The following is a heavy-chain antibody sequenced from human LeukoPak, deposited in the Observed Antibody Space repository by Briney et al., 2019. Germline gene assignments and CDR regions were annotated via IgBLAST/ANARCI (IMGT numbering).Heavy chain of an antibody. CDR1: GFTFSTYT. Sequence: GGSLRLSCAASGFTFSTYTMRWVRQAPGKGLEWVSAISGSGGGTYYADSVKGRFTISRDNSKNTLYLQMNSLRAEDTAVYYCAKRPKLGSYCSSTSCYSHFDYWGQGTLVTVSS. CDR3: AKRPKLGSYCSSTSCYSHFDY. J-gene: IGHJ4*02. D-gene: IGHD2-2*01. CDR2: ISGSGGGT. V-gene: IGHV3-23*01.